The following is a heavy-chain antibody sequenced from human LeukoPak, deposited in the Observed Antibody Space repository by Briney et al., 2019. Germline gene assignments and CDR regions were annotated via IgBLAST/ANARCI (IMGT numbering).Heavy chain of an antibody. V-gene: IGHV3-20*04. D-gene: IGHD3-3*01. CDR3: ARAYDFXXGLDXXXY. Sequence: GGSLRLSCAASGFTFDDYGMSWVRQAPGKGLEWVSGINWNGGSTGYADSVKGRFTISRDNAKNSLYLQMNSLRAEDTALYYCARAYDFXXGLDXXXYWXQGTLVTVSS. J-gene: IGHJ4*02. CDR2: INWNGGST. CDR1: GFTFDDYG.